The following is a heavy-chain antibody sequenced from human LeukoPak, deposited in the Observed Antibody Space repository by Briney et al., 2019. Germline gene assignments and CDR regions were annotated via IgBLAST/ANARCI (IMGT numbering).Heavy chain of an antibody. CDR2: ISSSSSTI. J-gene: IGHJ3*02. CDR1: GFTFSSYS. D-gene: IGHD6-13*01. CDR3: ARAAGRIAAAGKAVI. Sequence: GGSLRLSCAASGFTFSSYSMNWVRQAPGKGLEWVSYISSSSSTIYYADSVKGRFTISRDNAKNPLYLQMNSLRAEDTAVYYCARAAGRIAAAGKAVIWGQGTMVTVSS. V-gene: IGHV3-48*01.